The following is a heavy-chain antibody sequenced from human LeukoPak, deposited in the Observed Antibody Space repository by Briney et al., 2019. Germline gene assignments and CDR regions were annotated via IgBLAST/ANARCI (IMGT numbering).Heavy chain of an antibody. D-gene: IGHD3-3*01. CDR3: ASGVRFLEWVNWFDP. J-gene: IGHJ5*02. CDR1: GGTFISYA. Sequence: AGVTVSFKSSGGTFISYAISWVRQAPGQGREWMGGIIPIFGTANYAQKFQGRVTITTDESTSTAYMELSSLRSEDTAVYYCASGVRFLEWVNWFDPWGQGTLVTVSS. V-gene: IGHV1-69*05. CDR2: IIPIFGTA.